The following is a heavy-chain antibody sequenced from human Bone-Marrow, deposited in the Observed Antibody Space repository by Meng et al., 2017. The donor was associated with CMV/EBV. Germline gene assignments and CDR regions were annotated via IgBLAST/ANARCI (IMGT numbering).Heavy chain of an antibody. CDR2: ISYDGSNK. Sequence: GGSLRLSCAASGFTFSSYAMHWVRRAPGKGLEWVAVISYDGSNKYYADSVKGRFTISRDNSKNTLYLQMNSLRAEDTAVYYCARGRPVYYYDSSVDWYFDLWGRGTLVTVSS. CDR3: ARGRPVYYYDSSVDWYFDL. D-gene: IGHD3-22*01. CDR1: GFTFSSYA. J-gene: IGHJ2*01. V-gene: IGHV3-30*04.